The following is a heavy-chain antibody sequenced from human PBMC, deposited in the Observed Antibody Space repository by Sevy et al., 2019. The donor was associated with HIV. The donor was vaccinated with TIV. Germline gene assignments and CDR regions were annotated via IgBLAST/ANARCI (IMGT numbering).Heavy chain of an antibody. Sequence: GGSLRLSCAASGFTFSNAWMSWVRQAPGKGLEWVGRIKSKTDGGTTDYAAPVKGRFTISRDDSKNTLYLQMNSLKTEDTAVYYCTTDKLEYDSSGYYYEYFDYWGQGTLVTVSS. CDR3: TTDKLEYDSSGYYYEYFDY. V-gene: IGHV3-15*01. D-gene: IGHD3-22*01. CDR2: IKSKTDGGTT. J-gene: IGHJ4*02. CDR1: GFTFSNAW.